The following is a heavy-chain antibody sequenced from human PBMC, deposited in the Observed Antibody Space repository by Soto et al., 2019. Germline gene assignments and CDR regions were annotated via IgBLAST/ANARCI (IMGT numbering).Heavy chain of an antibody. Sequence: QIILKESGPTLVKTPQPLTPTCTLSVFSLTTSGVGVRWIRQPPGYALEWLALIYWADDKRDRPSLQSRLTITKDTSTNQVVLTTTNMDPADTATYFCAHRTTTVTWWFDPWGQGTLVTVSS. J-gene: IGHJ5*02. V-gene: IGHV2-5*02. CDR2: IYWADDK. CDR3: AHRTTTVTWWFDP. CDR1: VFSLTTSGVG. D-gene: IGHD4-17*01.